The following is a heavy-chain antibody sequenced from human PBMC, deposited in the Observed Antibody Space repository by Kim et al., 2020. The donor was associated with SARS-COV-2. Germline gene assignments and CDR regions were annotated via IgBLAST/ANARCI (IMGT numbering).Heavy chain of an antibody. V-gene: IGHV4-39*01. CDR1: GGSISNSNYY. J-gene: IGHJ5*02. CDR2: VYFSGTT. D-gene: IGHD3-16*01. CDR3: ARRSVAYGGGMFDL. Sequence: SETLSLTCTASGGSISNSNYYWGWIRQSPGKGLEWIGSVYFSGTTYYSPSLQSRVTISVDTSKNQFSLNMRSVTAADTAVYYCARRSVAYGGGMFDLWG.